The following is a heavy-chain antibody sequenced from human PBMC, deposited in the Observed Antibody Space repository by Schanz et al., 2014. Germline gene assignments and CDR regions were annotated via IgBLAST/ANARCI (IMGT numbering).Heavy chain of an antibody. Sequence: QVQLQESGPGLVKPSQTLSLTCTVSSGSIFTGGYYWGWIRQHPGKGLEWIGYVYYSGNTYYNPSLKSRVTISVDTSKTQVSLKLRSVTPADTAVYYCAREEARPEYFQYWGHGPRVTVSS. CDR2: VYYSGNT. D-gene: IGHD6-6*01. V-gene: IGHV4-31*03. CDR1: SGSIFTGGYY. CDR3: AREEARPEYFQY. J-gene: IGHJ1*01.